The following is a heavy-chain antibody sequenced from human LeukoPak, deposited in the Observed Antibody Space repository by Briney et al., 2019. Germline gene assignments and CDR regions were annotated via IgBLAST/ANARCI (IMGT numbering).Heavy chain of an antibody. D-gene: IGHD3-22*01. V-gene: IGHV4-61*02. CDR3: ARVLDSSGYYLGY. CDR1: GDSISSGTYY. CDR2: IYISGST. Sequence: SETLSLTCTVSGDSISSGTYYWSWIRQPAGKGLEWIGRIYISGSTTYNPSLKSRVTISVDTSKNQFSLKLSSVTAADTAVYYCARVLDSSGYYLGYWGQGTLVTVSS. J-gene: IGHJ4*02.